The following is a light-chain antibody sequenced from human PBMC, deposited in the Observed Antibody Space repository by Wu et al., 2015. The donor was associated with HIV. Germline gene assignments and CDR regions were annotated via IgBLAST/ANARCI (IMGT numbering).Light chain of an antibody. Sequence: EIVLTQSPDNVSMPLGARVTLSCRASASVRNAYLAWYQQKPGQSPSLLVFDAASRATGVPDRFRGGGSQTNSHFLLTINNLEAEDSAIYFCQQYADSPWTFGQGTKVGSQT. CDR1: ASVRNAY. CDR2: DAA. V-gene: IGKV3-20*01. CDR3: QQYADSPWT. J-gene: IGKJ1*01.